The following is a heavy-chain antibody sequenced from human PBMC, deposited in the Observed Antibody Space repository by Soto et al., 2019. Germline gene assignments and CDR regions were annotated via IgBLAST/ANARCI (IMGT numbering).Heavy chain of an antibody. CDR1: GFTFSSYA. CDR3: AKDVVTYYDFWSGYGLGAYAFDI. J-gene: IGHJ3*02. V-gene: IGHV3-23*01. Sequence: GGSLRLSFPASGFTFSSYAMSWVCQAPGKGREWVSVISGSGGSTYYADSVKGRFTISRDNSKNTLYLQMNSLRAEDTAVYYCAKDVVTYYDFWSGYGLGAYAFDIWGQGTMVTVSS. D-gene: IGHD3-3*01. CDR2: ISGSGGST.